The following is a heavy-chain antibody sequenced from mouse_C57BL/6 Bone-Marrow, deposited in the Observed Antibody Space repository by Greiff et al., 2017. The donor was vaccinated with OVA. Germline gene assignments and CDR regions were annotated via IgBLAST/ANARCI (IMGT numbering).Heavy chain of an antibody. J-gene: IGHJ2*01. D-gene: IGHD2-4*01. CDR3: TPIYYDYQRFAY. V-gene: IGHV14-4*01. Sequence: VQLQQSGAELVRPGASVKLSCTASGFNIKDDYMHWMKQRPEQGLEWIGWIDPENGDTEYASKFQGKATITADTSSNTAYLQLSSLTSEDTAVYYCTPIYYDYQRFAYWGQGTTLTVSS. CDR2: IDPENGDT. CDR1: GFNIKDDY.